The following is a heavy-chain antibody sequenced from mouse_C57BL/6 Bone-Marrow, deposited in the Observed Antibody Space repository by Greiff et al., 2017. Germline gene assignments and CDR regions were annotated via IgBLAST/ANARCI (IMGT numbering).Heavy chain of an antibody. CDR2: IHPNSGST. Sequence: QVQLKQPGAELVKPGASVKLSCKASGYTFTSYWMHWVKQRPGQGLEWIGMIHPNSGSTNYNEKFKSKATLTVDKSSSTAYMQLSSLTSEDSAVYYCARWRYYGSSPLWYFDVWGTGTTVTVSS. D-gene: IGHD1-1*01. V-gene: IGHV1-64*01. CDR3: ARWRYYGSSPLWYFDV. J-gene: IGHJ1*03. CDR1: GYTFTSYW.